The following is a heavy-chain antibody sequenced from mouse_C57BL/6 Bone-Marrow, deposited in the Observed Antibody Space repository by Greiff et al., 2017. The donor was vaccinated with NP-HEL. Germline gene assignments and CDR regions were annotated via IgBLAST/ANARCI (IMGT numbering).Heavy chain of an antibody. CDR1: GYTFTDYY. V-gene: IGHV1-19*01. CDR3: ARGGYYYGSSDDFDY. Sequence: VQLQQSGPVLVKPGASVKMSCTASGYTFTDYYMNWVKQSHGKSLEWIGVINPSTGGTSYNQKFNGQATLTVDNSSSTAYMELNSLTSEDADVYDCARGGYYYGSSDDFDYWGQGTTLTVSS. J-gene: IGHJ2*01. CDR2: INPSTGGT. D-gene: IGHD1-1*01.